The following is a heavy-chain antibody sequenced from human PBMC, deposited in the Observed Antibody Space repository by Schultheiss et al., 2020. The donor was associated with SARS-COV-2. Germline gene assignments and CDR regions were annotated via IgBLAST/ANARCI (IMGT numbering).Heavy chain of an antibody. CDR2: MNPNSGNT. D-gene: IGHD2-21*01. J-gene: IGHJ4*02. V-gene: IGHV1-8*01. CDR1: GYTFNSYD. CDR3: ARDRQGERGDY. Sequence: ASVKVSCKASGYTFNSYDINWVRQATGQGLEWMGWMNPNSGNTGYAQKFQGRVTITADKSTSTAYMELRSLRSDDTAVYYCARDRQGERGDYWGQGTLVTVSS.